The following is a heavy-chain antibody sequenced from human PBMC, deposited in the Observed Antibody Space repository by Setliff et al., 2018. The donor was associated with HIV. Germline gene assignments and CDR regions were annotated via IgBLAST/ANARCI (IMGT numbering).Heavy chain of an antibody. D-gene: IGHD3-22*01. CDR1: GGSFSGY. V-gene: IGHV4-34*01. CDR3: ATYHYYDSSAYYIDLYYLDY. Sequence: PSETLSLTCAVYGGSFSGYWSWIRQSPGKGLEWLGEINHSGSIKYNPSLKSRVIISIDKSKNKFSLKVSSVAAADTAVYYCATYHYYDSSAYYIDLYYLDYWGQGTLVTVSS. J-gene: IGHJ4*02. CDR2: INHSGSI.